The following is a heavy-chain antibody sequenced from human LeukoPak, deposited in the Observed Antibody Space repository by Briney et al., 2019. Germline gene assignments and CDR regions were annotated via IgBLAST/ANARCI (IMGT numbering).Heavy chain of an antibody. J-gene: IGHJ3*02. CDR2: MGGGDDDR. V-gene: IGHV3-23*01. CDR3: AKDSWSGNGIYDPFDI. Sequence: GGSLRLSCAASGFTFSSYAMSWVRQAPGKGLEWVSVMGGGDDDRYYTDSVKGRFTVSRDNSKNTLFLQMNSLRPEDTAVYYCAKDSWSGNGIYDPFDIWGQGTMVTVSS. CDR1: GFTFSSYA. D-gene: IGHD2-8*01.